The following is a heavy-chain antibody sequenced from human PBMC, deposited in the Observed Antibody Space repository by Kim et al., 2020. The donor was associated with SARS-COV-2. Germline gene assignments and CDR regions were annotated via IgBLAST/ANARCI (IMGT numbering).Heavy chain of an antibody. D-gene: IGHD3-10*01. Sequence: GGSLRLSCAASGFTFSSYSMNWVRQAPGKGLEWVSSISSSSSYIYYADSVKGRFTISRDNAKNSLYLQMNSLRAEDTAVYYCARGRITMVRGVRNWFDPWGQGTLVTVSS. V-gene: IGHV3-21*01. CDR2: ISSSSSYI. J-gene: IGHJ5*02. CDR3: ARGRITMVRGVRNWFDP. CDR1: GFTFSSYS.